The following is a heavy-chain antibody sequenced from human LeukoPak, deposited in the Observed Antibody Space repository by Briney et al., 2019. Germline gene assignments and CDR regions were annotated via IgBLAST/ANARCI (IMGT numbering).Heavy chain of an antibody. V-gene: IGHV4-59*12. D-gene: IGHD1-14*01. CDR1: GGSISSYF. CDR3: ARDRIASRMIDY. J-gene: IGHJ4*02. CDR2: ISNSGST. Sequence: SETLSLTCIVSGGSISSYFWSWIRQPPGKGLEWIGYISNSGSTNYNPSLKSRVTISVDRSKNQFSLKLSSVTAADTAVYYCARDRIASRMIDYWGQGTLVTVSS.